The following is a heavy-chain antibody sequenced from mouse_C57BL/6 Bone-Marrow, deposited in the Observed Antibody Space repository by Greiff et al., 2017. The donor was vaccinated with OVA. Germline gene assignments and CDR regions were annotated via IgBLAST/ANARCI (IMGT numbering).Heavy chain of an antibody. Sequence: VQLQQSGAELVRPGASVKLSCTASGFNIKDDYMHWVKQRPEQGLEWIGWIDPENGDTEYASKFQGKATITADTTSNTAYLQLSSLTSEDTAVYYCTTENYTYAMDDWGQGTSVTVSS. CDR1: GFNIKDDY. CDR3: TTENYTYAMDD. CDR2: IDPENGDT. V-gene: IGHV14-4*01. J-gene: IGHJ4*01. D-gene: IGHD1-1*01.